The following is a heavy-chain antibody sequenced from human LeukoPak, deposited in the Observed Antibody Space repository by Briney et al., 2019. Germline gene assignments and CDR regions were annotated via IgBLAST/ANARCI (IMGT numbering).Heavy chain of an antibody. J-gene: IGHJ3*02. CDR2: ISGSSSYI. CDR1: GFTFSSYS. Sequence: GGSLRLSCAASGFTFSSYSMNWVRQAPGKGLEWVSSISGSSSYIYYADSVKGRFTISRHNAKNSLYLQMNSLRAEDTAVYYCARGAYSSSPLPRGDDAFDIWGQGTMVTVSS. CDR3: ARGAYSSSPLPRGDDAFDI. D-gene: IGHD6-6*01. V-gene: IGHV3-21*04.